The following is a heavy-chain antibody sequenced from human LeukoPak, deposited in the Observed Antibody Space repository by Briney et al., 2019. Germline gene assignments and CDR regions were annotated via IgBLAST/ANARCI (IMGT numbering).Heavy chain of an antibody. Sequence: ASVKVSCKASGYTYTSYGISWVRQAPGQGLEWMGWISAYNGNTNYAQNLQGRVTMTTDTSTSTAYMELRSLRSDDTAVYYCARGTTIFGVSLPAFDIWGQGTMVTVSS. V-gene: IGHV1-18*01. CDR3: ARGTTIFGVSLPAFDI. D-gene: IGHD3-3*01. CDR2: ISAYNGNT. J-gene: IGHJ3*02. CDR1: GYTYTSYG.